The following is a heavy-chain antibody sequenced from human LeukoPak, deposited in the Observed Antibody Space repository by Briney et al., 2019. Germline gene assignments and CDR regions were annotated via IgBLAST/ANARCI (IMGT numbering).Heavy chain of an antibody. V-gene: IGHV1-18*01. J-gene: IGHJ4*02. CDR1: GYTFTSYG. CDR3: ARDLGYYCDSSGYSPLDY. Sequence: ASVKVSCKASGYTFTSYGISWVRQAPGQGLEWMGWISAYNGNTNYAQKLQGRVTMTTDTSTSTAYMELRSLRSDDTAVYYCARDLGYYCDSSGYSPLDYWGQGTLVTVSS. D-gene: IGHD3-22*01. CDR2: ISAYNGNT.